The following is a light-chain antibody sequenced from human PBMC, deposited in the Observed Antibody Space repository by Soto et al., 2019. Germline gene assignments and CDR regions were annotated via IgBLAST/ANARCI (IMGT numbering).Light chain of an antibody. CDR3: LLSYNGVRV. J-gene: IGLJ3*02. CDR1: TGAVTSGHW. CDR2: DTS. V-gene: IGLV7-46*01. Sequence: QAVVTQEPSLTVSPGGTVTLTCGSNTGAVTSGHWTYWFQQKPGQAPRTLIFDTSNKQSWTPARFSGSLLGGKAALTLSGAQPDDEADYYCLLSYNGVRVFGGGTKLTVL.